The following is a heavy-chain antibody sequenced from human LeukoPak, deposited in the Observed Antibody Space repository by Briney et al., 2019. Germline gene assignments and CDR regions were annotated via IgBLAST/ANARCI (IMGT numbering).Heavy chain of an antibody. CDR1: GGSISSGSYY. V-gene: IGHV4-61*02. D-gene: IGHD3-9*01. CDR2: IYTSGST. J-gene: IGHJ6*02. Sequence: SQTLSLTCTVSGGSISSGSYYWSWIRQPAGKGLEWIGRIYTSGSTNYNPSLKSRVTLSVDTSKNQFSLKLSSVTAADTAVYYCARGTGYDILTGYYSDYYYYGMDVWGQGTTVTVSS. CDR3: ARGTGYDILTGYYSDYYYYGMDV.